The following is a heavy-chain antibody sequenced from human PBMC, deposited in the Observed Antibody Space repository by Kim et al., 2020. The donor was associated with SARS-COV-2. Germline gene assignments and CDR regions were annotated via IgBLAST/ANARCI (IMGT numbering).Heavy chain of an antibody. V-gene: IGHV3-43*01. CDR1: GFNFGGFT. D-gene: IGHD2-21*01. CDR2: ITRDGATT. J-gene: IGHJ4*02. CDR3: TNHATLIPFDY. Sequence: GGSLRLSCAASGFNFGGFTMRWVRQIPRKGLEWVSFITRDGATTHAADAVEGLITSCSNNSSNLLYLQISMLSTEAAAFYYCTNHATLIPFDYWGQGTLV.